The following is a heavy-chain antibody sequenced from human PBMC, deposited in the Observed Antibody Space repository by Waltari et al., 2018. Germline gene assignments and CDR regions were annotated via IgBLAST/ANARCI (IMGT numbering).Heavy chain of an antibody. D-gene: IGHD1-20*01. CDR2: SFYSGRT. CDR3: AVSNNWNRYYFDS. J-gene: IGHJ4*02. V-gene: IGHV4-30-4*08. CDR1: GDSINSGDYY. Sequence: QVQLQESGPGLVKPSQTLSLTCSVSGDSINSGDYYWTWIRQPPGKGLEWIGHSFYSGRTYYNPSLKSRVFISIDASKNQFSLKVNSVTAADTAVYFCAVSNNWNRYYFDSWGQGTLVTVSS.